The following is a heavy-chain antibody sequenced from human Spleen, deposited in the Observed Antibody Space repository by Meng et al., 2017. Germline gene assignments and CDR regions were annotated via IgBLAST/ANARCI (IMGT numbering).Heavy chain of an antibody. CDR3: ARDEDISAAGKLFGDY. Sequence: ASVKVSCKASGYTFTGYYMHWVRRAPGQGLEWMGWINPDNGDTYYAPNFQGRVTVTRDTSISTAYMELSGLRSDDTAMYYCARDEDISAAGKLFGDYWGQGTLVTVSS. D-gene: IGHD6-25*01. CDR2: INPDNGDT. V-gene: IGHV1-2*07. CDR1: GYTFTGYY. J-gene: IGHJ4*02.